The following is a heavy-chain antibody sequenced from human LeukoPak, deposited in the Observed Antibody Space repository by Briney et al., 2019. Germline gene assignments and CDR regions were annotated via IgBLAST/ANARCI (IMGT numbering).Heavy chain of an antibody. CDR3: ARVIGVNDKYFDP. CDR2: LHPNGGV. Sequence: SETLSLTCNVSSDSFSLYYWSWIRQPAGKGLEWIGRLHPNGGVNYNPSLRSRVTLSGDTSKKQVFLTLTAVTAADPAVYYCARVIGVNDKYFDPWGQGIPVTVTS. V-gene: IGHV4-4*07. J-gene: IGHJ5*02. CDR1: SDSFSLYY. D-gene: IGHD3-22*01.